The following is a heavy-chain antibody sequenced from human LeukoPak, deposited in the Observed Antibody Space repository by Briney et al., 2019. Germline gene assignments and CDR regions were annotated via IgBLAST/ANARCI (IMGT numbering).Heavy chain of an antibody. J-gene: IGHJ6*02. D-gene: IGHD1-26*01. Sequence: GGSLRLSCAASGFTFSSYSMNWVRQAPGKGLEWVSSISSSSSYIYYADSVKGRFTISRDNAKNSLYLQMNSLRAEDTAVYYCARVIVGATSPREDYYYYYGMDVWGQGTTVTVSS. V-gene: IGHV3-21*01. CDR1: GFTFSSYS. CDR2: ISSSSSYI. CDR3: ARVIVGATSPREDYYYYYGMDV.